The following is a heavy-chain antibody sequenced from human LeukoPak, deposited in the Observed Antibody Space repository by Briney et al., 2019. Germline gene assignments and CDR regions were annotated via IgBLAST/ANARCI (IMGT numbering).Heavy chain of an antibody. V-gene: IGHV3-7*01. CDR3: ARPGYCSSTSCFYMDV. J-gene: IGHJ6*03. D-gene: IGHD2-2*01. CDR1: GFTSSSHW. Sequence: WGSLRLSCAASGFTSSSHWMSWVRQAPGKGLEWVANIKQDGSEEYYVESVKGRFTISRDNAKTSLYLQMNSLRAEDTAVYYCARPGYCSSTSCFYMDVWGKGTTVTVSS. CDR2: IKQDGSEE.